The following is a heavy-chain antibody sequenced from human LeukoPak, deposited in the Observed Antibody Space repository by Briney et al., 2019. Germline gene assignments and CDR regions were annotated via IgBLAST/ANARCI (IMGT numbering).Heavy chain of an antibody. D-gene: IGHD4-17*01. Sequence: SVKVSCKASGGTFSSYAISWVRQAPGQGLEWMGRIIPILGIANYAQKFQGRVTITADKSTSTAYMELSSLRSEDTAVYYCARSTFYDYGGNYYGMDVRGQGTTVTVSS. CDR3: ARSTFYDYGGNYYGMDV. CDR1: GGTFSSYA. V-gene: IGHV1-69*04. J-gene: IGHJ6*02. CDR2: IIPILGIA.